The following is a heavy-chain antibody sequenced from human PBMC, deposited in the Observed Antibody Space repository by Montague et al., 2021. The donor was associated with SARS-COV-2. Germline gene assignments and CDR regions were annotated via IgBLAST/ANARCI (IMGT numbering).Heavy chain of an antibody. CDR1: GGSFSTYS. D-gene: IGHD3-10*01. CDR2: IHHGGST. J-gene: IGHJ6*03. V-gene: IGHV4-34*01. Sequence: SETLSLTCADHGGSFSTYSWNWIRQPPGKGLEWIEEIHHGGSTNYNPSLKSRVTISADTSKNQFSLKLTSVAAADTAVYYCARLGDGVVPSPILGVGPYYSYYYMDVWGKGTTVTVSS. CDR3: ARLGDGVVPSPILGVGPYYSYYYMDV.